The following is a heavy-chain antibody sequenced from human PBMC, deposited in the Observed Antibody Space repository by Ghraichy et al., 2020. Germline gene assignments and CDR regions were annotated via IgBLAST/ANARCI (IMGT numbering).Heavy chain of an antibody. CDR3: AKRHPRTPTVADYFDS. V-gene: IGHV3-23*01. D-gene: IGHD4-23*01. CDR2: ISDSGDYT. CDR1: GFTFSIYA. Sequence: GGSLRLSCAASGFTFSIYAMTWVRQAPGKGLEWVSIISDSGDYTDYADSVKGRFTISRDNSKNTLYLQMNGLRAEDTAVYYCAKRHPRTPTVADYFDSWGQGTRVTVSS. J-gene: IGHJ4*02.